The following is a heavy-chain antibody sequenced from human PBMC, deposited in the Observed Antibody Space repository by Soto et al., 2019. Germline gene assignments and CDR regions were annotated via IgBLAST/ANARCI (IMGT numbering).Heavy chain of an antibody. CDR2: INHSGST. D-gene: IGHD6-13*01. V-gene: IGHV4-34*01. Sequence: SLTCAVYGGSFIGYYWSWIRQPPGKGLEWIGEINHSGSTNYNPSLKSRVTISVDTSKNQFSLKLSSVTAADTAVYYCARSPIRYSSSWYNWFDPWGQGTLVTVSS. CDR1: GGSFIGYY. J-gene: IGHJ5*02. CDR3: ARSPIRYSSSWYNWFDP.